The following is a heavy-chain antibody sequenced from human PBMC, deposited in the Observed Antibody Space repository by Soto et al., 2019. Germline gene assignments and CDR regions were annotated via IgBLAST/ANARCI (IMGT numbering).Heavy chain of an antibody. CDR2: IFSNDEK. V-gene: IGHV2-26*01. J-gene: IGHJ6*02. D-gene: IGHD6-6*01. CDR3: ARTRGGSARSYYYYGMDV. Sequence: GSGPTLVNPTETLTLTCTVSGFSLSNARMGVSWIRQPPGKALEWLAHIFSNDEKSYSTSLKSRLTISKDTSKSQVVLTMTNMDPVDTATYYCARTRGGSARSYYYYGMDVWGQGTTVTVYS. CDR1: GFSLSNARMG.